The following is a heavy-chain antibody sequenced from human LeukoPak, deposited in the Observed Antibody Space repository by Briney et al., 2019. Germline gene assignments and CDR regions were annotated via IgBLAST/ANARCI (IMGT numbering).Heavy chain of an antibody. D-gene: IGHD5-18*01. Sequence: SHTLSLTCTVSGGSISSGGYYWSWIRQHPGKGLEWIGYIYYSGSTYYNPSLKSRVTISVDTSKNQFSLKLSSVTAADTAVYYCARASWIQLVDYWGQGTLVTVSS. V-gene: IGHV4-31*03. CDR2: IYYSGST. CDR1: GGSISSGGYY. CDR3: ARASWIQLVDY. J-gene: IGHJ4*02.